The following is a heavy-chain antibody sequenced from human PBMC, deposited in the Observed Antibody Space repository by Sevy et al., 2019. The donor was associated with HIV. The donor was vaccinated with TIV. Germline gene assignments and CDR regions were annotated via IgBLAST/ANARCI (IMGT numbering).Heavy chain of an antibody. J-gene: IGHJ4*02. CDR1: GFTFSAYW. CDR3: ARLSCGGGSCYSAFDY. D-gene: IGHD2-15*01. CDR2: IREDGSDK. V-gene: IGHV3-7*01. Sequence: GGSLRLSCTASGFTFSAYWMTWVRQAPGKGLEWVASIREDGSDKKDVDSVRGRLTISRDNAKNSLYLQMNSLRAEDTVLYYCARLSCGGGSCYSAFDYWGQGTLVTVSS.